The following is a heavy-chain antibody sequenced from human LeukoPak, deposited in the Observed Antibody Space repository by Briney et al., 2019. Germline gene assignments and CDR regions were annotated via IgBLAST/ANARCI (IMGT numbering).Heavy chain of an antibody. CDR1: GFTFSSYA. D-gene: IGHD4-17*01. Sequence: PGGSLRLSCAASGFTFSSYAMSWVRQAPGKGLEWVSAISGSGGSTYYADSVKGRFTISRDNSKNTLYLQMNSLRDEDSAVYYCAKTHYVYLDSWGQGTLVTVSS. CDR2: ISGSGGST. V-gene: IGHV3-23*01. CDR3: AKTHYVYLDS. J-gene: IGHJ4*02.